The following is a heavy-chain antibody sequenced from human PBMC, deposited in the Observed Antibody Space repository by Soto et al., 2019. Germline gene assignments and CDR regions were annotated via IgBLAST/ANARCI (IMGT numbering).Heavy chain of an antibody. CDR1: GYTFTSYG. V-gene: IGHV1-18*01. J-gene: IGHJ4*02. Sequence: GASVKVSCKASGYTFTSYGISWVRQAPGQGLEWMGWISAYNGNTNYAQKLQGRVTMTTDTSTSTAYMELSSLRSEDTAVYYCARFGGIAACRGLGTTYYFYDCGQGTLVPVSS. CDR3: ARFGGIAACRGLGTTYYFYD. D-gene: IGHD6-6*01. CDR2: ISAYNGNT.